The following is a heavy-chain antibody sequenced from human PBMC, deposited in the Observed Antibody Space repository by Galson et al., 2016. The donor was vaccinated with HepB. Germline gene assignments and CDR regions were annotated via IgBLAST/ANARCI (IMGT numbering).Heavy chain of an antibody. CDR3: ARADYYYMDV. CDR2: IYSGGST. CDR1: GFTVSSNY. J-gene: IGHJ6*03. Sequence: SLRLSCAASGFTVSSNYMSWVRQAPGKGLEWVSVIYSGGSTYVAESVKGRFTISRDNSKNTLYLQMNSLRAEDTAVYYCARADYYYMDVWGKGTTVTVSS. V-gene: IGHV3-53*01.